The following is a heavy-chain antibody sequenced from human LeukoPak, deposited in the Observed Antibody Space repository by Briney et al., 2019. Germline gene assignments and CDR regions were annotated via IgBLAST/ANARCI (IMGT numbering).Heavy chain of an antibody. Sequence: EASVKVSCKASGYTFTSYGISWVRQAPGQGLEWMGWISAYNGNTNYAQKLQGRVTMTTDTSTSTAYMELRSLRSDDTAVYYCARDSYYYDSSGPDYWGQGTLVTVSS. CDR1: GYTFTSYG. D-gene: IGHD3-22*01. J-gene: IGHJ4*02. CDR2: ISAYNGNT. V-gene: IGHV1-18*01. CDR3: ARDSYYYDSSGPDY.